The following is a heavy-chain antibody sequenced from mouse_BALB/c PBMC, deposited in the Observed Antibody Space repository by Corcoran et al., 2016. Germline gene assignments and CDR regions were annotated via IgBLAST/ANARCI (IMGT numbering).Heavy chain of an antibody. CDR2: INPYNDVT. Sequence: EVQLQQSGPELVQPGASVKMSCKASGYTFTSYVRHWVKQKPGQGLEWIGYINPYNDVTKYNEKFKGKATLTSDKSSSTAYMELSSLTSEDSAVYYCARNYYGSTYVFAYWGQGTLVTVSA. CDR3: ARNYYGSTYVFAY. J-gene: IGHJ3*01. CDR1: GYTFTSYV. V-gene: IGHV1S136*01. D-gene: IGHD1-1*01.